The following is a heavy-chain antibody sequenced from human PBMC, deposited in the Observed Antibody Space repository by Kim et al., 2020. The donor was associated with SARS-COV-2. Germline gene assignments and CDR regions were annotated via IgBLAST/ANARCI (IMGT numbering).Heavy chain of an antibody. CDR1: GYTFTGYY. CDR2: INPNSGGT. Sequence: ASVKVSCKASGYTFTGYYMHWVRQAPGQGLEWMGWINPNSGGTNYAQKFQGRVTMTRDTSISTAYMELSRLRSDDTAVYYCARVEGIVVVPAAIHAFDIWGQGTMVTVSS. D-gene: IGHD2-2*02. CDR3: ARVEGIVVVPAAIHAFDI. J-gene: IGHJ3*02. V-gene: IGHV1-2*02.